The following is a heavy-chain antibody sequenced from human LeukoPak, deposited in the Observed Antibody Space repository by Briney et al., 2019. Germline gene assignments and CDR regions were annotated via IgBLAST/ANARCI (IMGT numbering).Heavy chain of an antibody. CDR3: ARDRLRWKGAFDI. CDR1: GFTFSSYA. J-gene: IGHJ3*02. V-gene: IGHV3-30*07. Sequence: GRSLRLSCAASGFTFSSYAMHWVRQAPGKGLEWVAVISYDGSNKYYADSVKGRFTISRDNSKNTLYLQMNSLRAEDTAVYYCARDRLRWKGAFDIWGQGTMVTVSS. D-gene: IGHD4-23*01. CDR2: ISYDGSNK.